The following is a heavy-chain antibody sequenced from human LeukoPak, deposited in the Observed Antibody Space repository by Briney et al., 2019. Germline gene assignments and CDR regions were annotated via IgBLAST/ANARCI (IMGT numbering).Heavy chain of an antibody. CDR1: GVTFSSYA. J-gene: IGHJ4*02. CDR2: ISGSGGST. CDR3: AKDEGYCRSTSCLDFDY. Sequence: PGGSLRLSCAASGVTFSSYAMSWVRQAPGKGLEWVSAISGSGGSTYYADSVKGRFTISRDNSKNTLYLQMNSLRAEDTAVYYCAKDEGYCRSTSCLDFDYWGQGTLVTVSS. D-gene: IGHD2-2*01. V-gene: IGHV3-23*01.